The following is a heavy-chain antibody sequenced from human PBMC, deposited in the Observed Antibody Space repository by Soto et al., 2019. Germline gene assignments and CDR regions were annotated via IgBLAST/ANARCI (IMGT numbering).Heavy chain of an antibody. Sequence: QLQLQESGPGLVKPSETLSLTCTVSGGSISSSNYYWGWIRQPPGKGLEWIGSIYYSGTTYYNPSLKSRVPISVDTSKNQFSLNLSSVTAADTVVYYCARTDLYDIDAFDIWGQGTMVTVSS. V-gene: IGHV4-39*01. J-gene: IGHJ3*02. CDR3: ARTDLYDIDAFDI. CDR1: GGSISSSNYY. CDR2: IYYSGTT. D-gene: IGHD3-9*01.